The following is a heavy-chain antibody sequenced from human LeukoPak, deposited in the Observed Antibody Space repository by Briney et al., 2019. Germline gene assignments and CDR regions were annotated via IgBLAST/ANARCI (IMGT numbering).Heavy chain of an antibody. CDR2: IYYSGST. J-gene: IGHJ5*02. D-gene: IGHD5-18*01. CDR3: ARGLIAYSYGFSGFDP. V-gene: IGHV4-31*03. CDR1: GGSMSSGGYY. Sequence: SETLSLTCTVSGGSMSSGGYYWSWIRQHPGKGLEWIGYIYYSGSTYYNPSLKSRVTISVDMSKNQFSLKLSSVTAADTAVYYCARGLIAYSYGFSGFDPWGQGTLVTVSS.